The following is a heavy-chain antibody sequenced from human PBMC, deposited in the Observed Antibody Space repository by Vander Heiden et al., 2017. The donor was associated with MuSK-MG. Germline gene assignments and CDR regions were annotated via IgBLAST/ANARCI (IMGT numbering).Heavy chain of an antibody. D-gene: IGHD2-2*01. CDR2: INHSGST. V-gene: IGHV4-34*01. Sequence: QVQLQQWGAGLLKPSETLSLTCAVYGGSFSGYYWSWIRQPPGKWLEWIGEINHSGSTNYTPSLKSRVTISVDTSKNQFSLKLSSVTAAETAVYYCARAKYCSSTSCYFQYFQHWGQGTLVTVSS. CDR3: ARAKYCSSTSCYFQYFQH. J-gene: IGHJ1*01. CDR1: GGSFSGYY.